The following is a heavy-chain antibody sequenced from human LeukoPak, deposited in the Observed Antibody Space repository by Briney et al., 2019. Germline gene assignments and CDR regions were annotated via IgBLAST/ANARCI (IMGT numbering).Heavy chain of an antibody. D-gene: IGHD2-2*01. CDR2: ISSSSSYI. J-gene: IGHJ4*02. Sequence: GGSLRLSCAASGFTFSSYSMNWVRQAPGKGLEWVSSISSSSSYIYYADSVKGRFTISRDNAKNSLYLQMNSLRVEDTAVYYCARLVVPAALDYWGQGTLVTVSS. V-gene: IGHV3-21*01. CDR1: GFTFSSYS. CDR3: ARLVVPAALDY.